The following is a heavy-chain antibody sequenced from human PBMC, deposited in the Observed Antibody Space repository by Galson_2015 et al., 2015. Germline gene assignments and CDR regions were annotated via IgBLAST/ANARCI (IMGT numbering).Heavy chain of an antibody. CDR3: ARPSHYDFWSGYSN. Sequence: SLRLSCAASGFTFSSYGMHWVRQAPGKGLEWVAIIWYDGSNKYYADSVKGRFTISRDNSKNTLYLQINSLRAEDTALYYCARPSHYDFWSGYSNWGQGTLVTVSS. V-gene: IGHV3-33*01. CDR1: GFTFSSYG. J-gene: IGHJ4*02. D-gene: IGHD3-3*01. CDR2: IWYDGSNK.